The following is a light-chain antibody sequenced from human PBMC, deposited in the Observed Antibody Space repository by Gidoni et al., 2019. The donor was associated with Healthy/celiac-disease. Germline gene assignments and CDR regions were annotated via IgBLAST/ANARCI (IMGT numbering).Light chain of an antibody. V-gene: IGKV3-11*01. Sequence: EIVLTQSPATLSLSPGERATLSCRASQSVISYLAWYPQKPGQAPRLLLYDASNRATGIPARFSGSGSGTDFTLTISSLEPEDFAVYYCQQRSNWPPWTFGQXTKVEIK. CDR1: QSVISY. CDR2: DAS. CDR3: QQRSNWPPWT. J-gene: IGKJ1*01.